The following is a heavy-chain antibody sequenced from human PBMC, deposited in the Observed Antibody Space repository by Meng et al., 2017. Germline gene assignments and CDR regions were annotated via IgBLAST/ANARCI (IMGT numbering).Heavy chain of an antibody. J-gene: IGHJ4*01. Sequence: GESLKISCAASGFTFSSYEMNWVRQAPGKVLEWVSYISSSGSTIYYADSVKGRFTISRDNAKNSLYLQMNSLRAEDTAVYYCARENFGYYYKYYFDYWGQGTLVTGSS. CDR1: GFTFSSYE. CDR2: ISSSGSTI. V-gene: IGHV3-48*03. CDR3: ARENFGYYYKYYFDY. D-gene: IGHD3-22*01.